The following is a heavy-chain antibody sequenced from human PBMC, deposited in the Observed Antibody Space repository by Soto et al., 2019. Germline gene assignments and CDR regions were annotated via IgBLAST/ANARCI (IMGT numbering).Heavy chain of an antibody. CDR2: IWYDGSKT. V-gene: IGHV3-33*01. CDR3: ARDPYGYFYGMDV. D-gene: IGHD2-2*03. CDR1: GFSFSSYG. J-gene: IGHJ6*02. Sequence: QVQLVESGGGVVQPGRSLRLSCTPSGFSFSSYGMHWVRQAPGKGLEWVAVIWYDGSKTYYADSVKGRLTISRDNPNNTLYLQMNSLRAEDTAVYYCARDPYGYFYGMDVWGQGTTVTASS.